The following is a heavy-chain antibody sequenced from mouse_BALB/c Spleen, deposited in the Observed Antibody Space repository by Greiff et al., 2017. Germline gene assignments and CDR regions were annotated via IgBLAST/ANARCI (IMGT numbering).Heavy chain of an antibody. V-gene: IGHV5-9-4*01. CDR2: ISTGGSYT. D-gene: IGHD2-3*01. CDR3: ATSYDGYS. CDR1: GFTFSSYA. Sequence: EVMLVESGGGLVKPGGSLKLSCAASGFTFSSYAMSWVRQSPEKRLEWVAEISTGGSYTYYPDTVTGRFTISRDNAKNTLYLEMSSPRSEDTAMYYCATSYDGYSWGQGTSVTVSS. J-gene: IGHJ4*01.